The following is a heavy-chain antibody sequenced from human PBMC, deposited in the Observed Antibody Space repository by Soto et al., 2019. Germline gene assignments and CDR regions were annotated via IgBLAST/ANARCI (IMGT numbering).Heavy chain of an antibody. D-gene: IGHD6-25*01. V-gene: IGHV3-23*01. CDR3: RRDASRDSGVRGWFDP. J-gene: IGHJ5*02. CDR2: IRPGGDST. CDR1: GFRFRTRA. Sequence: GGSLRLSCAASGFRFRTRAMSWVRQAPGKGLEWVASIRPGGDSTYYADPVKDRFAVSRDTSNVTLYLQMDGLRAEVTAVYYCRRDASRDSGVRGWFDPWGPGTLVTSPQ.